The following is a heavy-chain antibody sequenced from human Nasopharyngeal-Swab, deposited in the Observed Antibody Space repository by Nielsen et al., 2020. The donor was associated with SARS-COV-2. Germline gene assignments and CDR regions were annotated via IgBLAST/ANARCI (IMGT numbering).Heavy chain of an antibody. D-gene: IGHD3-3*01. CDR2: INSGSSIT. Sequence: GESLKISCAASGFSFNKYSMNWVRQAPGKGLEWIAYINSGSSITYYADSVKGRFTISRNNAENSLFLQMNRLRAEDTAVYYCARDGLDYDFWSAYFMDVWGQGTTVTVSS. CDR1: GFSFNKYS. CDR3: ARDGLDYDFWSAYFMDV. V-gene: IGHV3-48*04. J-gene: IGHJ6*02.